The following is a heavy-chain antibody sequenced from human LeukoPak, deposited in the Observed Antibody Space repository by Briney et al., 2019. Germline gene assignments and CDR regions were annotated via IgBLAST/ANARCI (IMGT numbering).Heavy chain of an antibody. J-gene: IGHJ4*02. CDR2: IYYSGST. CDR3: ASYYDFWSGYYGYFDY. V-gene: IGHV4-59*12. CDR1: GGSISSYY. D-gene: IGHD3-3*01. Sequence: PSETLSLTCTVSGGSISSYYWSWIRQPPGKGLEWIGYIYYSGSTNYNPSLKSRVTISVDTSKNQFSLKLSSVTAADTAVYYCASYYDFWSGYYGYFDYWGQGTLVTVSS.